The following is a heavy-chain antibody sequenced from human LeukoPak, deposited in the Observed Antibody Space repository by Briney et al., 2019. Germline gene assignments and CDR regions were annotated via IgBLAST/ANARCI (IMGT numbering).Heavy chain of an antibody. CDR3: ARNFPTVTTLLDY. CDR2: ISSNGGST. D-gene: IGHD4-17*01. J-gene: IGHJ4*02. Sequence: GGSLRLSCAASGFTFSSYAMHWVRQAPGKGLEYVSAISSNGGSTYYANSVKGRFTISKDNSKNTLYLQMGSLRAEDMAVYYCARNFPTVTTLLDYWGQGTLVTVSS. CDR1: GFTFSSYA. V-gene: IGHV3-64*01.